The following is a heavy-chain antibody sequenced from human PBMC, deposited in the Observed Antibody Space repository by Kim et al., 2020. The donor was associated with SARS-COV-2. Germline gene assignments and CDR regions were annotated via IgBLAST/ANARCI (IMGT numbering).Heavy chain of an antibody. D-gene: IGHD2-2*01. CDR1: GGSISSGGYY. Sequence: SETLSLTCTVSGGSISSGGYYWSWIRQHPGKGLEWIGYIYYSGSTYYNPSLKSRVTISVDTSKNQFSLKLSSVTAADTAVYYCARDVVVVPAANDAYYYGMDVWGQGTTVTVSS. V-gene: IGHV4-31*03. CDR3: ARDVVVVPAANDAYYYGMDV. CDR2: IYYSGST. J-gene: IGHJ6*02.